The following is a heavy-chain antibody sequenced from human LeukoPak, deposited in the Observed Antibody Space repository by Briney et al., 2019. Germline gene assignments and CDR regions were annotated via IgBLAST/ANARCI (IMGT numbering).Heavy chain of an antibody. CDR3: AKADCSDIGCYVKDY. D-gene: IGHD2-2*01. CDR1: GYTFTSYG. V-gene: IGHV1-18*01. J-gene: IGHJ4*02. CDR2: ISAYNGNT. Sequence: ASVKVSCKASGYTFTSYGISWVRQAPRQGLEWMGWISAYNGNTNYAQKLQGRVTMTTDTSTSTAYMELRSLRSDDTAVYYCAKADCSDIGCYVKDYWGQGTLVTVSS.